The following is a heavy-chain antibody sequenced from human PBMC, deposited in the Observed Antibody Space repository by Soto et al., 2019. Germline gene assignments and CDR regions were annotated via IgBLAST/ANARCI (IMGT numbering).Heavy chain of an antibody. CDR2: IYTSGST. J-gene: IGHJ6*02. CDR1: GGSTSSYY. D-gene: IGHD2-15*01. V-gene: IGHV4-4*07. CDR3: ARGGCSGGSCPYYYGMDV. Sequence: PSETLSLTCTVSGGSTSSYYWSWIRQPAGKGLEWIGRIYTSGSTNYNPSLKSRVTMSVDTSKNQFSLKLSSVTAADTAVYYCARGGCSGGSCPYYYGMDVWGQGTTVTVSS.